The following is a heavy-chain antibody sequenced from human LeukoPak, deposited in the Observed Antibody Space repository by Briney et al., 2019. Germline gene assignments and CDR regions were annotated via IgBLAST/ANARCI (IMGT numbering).Heavy chain of an antibody. Sequence: ASVKVSCKASGYTFTSYGISWVRQAPGQGLEWMGWISAYNGTTNYAQKLQGRVTMTTDTSTSTAYMELRSLRSDDTAVYYCARDYSSSWYQPEPQFDYWGQGTLVTVSS. V-gene: IGHV1-18*01. CDR2: ISAYNGTT. D-gene: IGHD6-13*01. CDR1: GYTFTSYG. CDR3: ARDYSSSWYQPEPQFDY. J-gene: IGHJ4*02.